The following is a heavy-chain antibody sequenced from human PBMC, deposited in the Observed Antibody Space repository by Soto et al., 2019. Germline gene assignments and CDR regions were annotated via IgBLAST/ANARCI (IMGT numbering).Heavy chain of an antibody. CDR3: ARGGVHLWMVRRAKRWLDL. V-gene: IGHV4-61*01. CDR1: GGSVSSGSYY. J-gene: IGHJ5*02. CDR2: IYYSGST. D-gene: IGHD5-12*01. Sequence: SETLSLTCTVSGGSVSSGSYYWSWIRQPPGKGLEWIGYIYYSGSTNYNPSLKSRVTISVDTSKNQFSLKLSSVTAADTAVYYCARGGVHLWMVRRAKRWLDLWGPGTLGTGSS.